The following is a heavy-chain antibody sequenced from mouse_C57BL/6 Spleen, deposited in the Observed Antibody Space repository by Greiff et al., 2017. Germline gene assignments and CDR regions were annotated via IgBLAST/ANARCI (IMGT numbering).Heavy chain of an antibody. V-gene: IGHV1-74*01. J-gene: IGHJ2*01. CDR1: GYTFTSYW. CDR3: AIEGPTGKDFGD. CDR2: IHPSDSDT. D-gene: IGHD1-1*01. Sequence: QVQLQQPGAELVKPGASVKVSCKASGYTFTSYWMDWVKQRPGQGLEWIGMIHPSDSDTNYNQKFKGKATLTVDKSSSTAYMQLSRLTSEDSAVYYAAIEGPTGKDFGDWGPGTTLTVSS.